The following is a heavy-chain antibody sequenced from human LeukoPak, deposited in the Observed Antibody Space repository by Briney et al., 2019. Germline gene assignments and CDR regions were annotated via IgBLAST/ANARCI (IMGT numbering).Heavy chain of an antibody. J-gene: IGHJ4*02. D-gene: IGHD5/OR15-5a*01. CDR3: ASDFPSRLLDY. Sequence: ASVKVSCKASGYTFTNYDINWVRQATGQGLEWMGWMNPNSGNTGYAQKFQGRGTMTSNTSISTAYMELSSLRSEDTAIYYCASDFPSRLLDYWGQGTLLTVSS. CDR2: MNPNSGNT. V-gene: IGHV1-8*02. CDR1: GYTFTNYD.